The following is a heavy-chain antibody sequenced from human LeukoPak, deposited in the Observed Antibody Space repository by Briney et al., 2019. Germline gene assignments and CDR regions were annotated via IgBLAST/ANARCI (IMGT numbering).Heavy chain of an antibody. CDR3: ASPPSMALYY. CDR1: GFTFSSFA. Sequence: GGSLRLSCAASGFTFSSFAMSWVRQAPGKGLEWVSAIIGSGRSTYYADSVKGRCTISRDNSKDTLYLQMNSLTAEDTALYYCASPPSMALYYWDQGTLVTVSS. CDR2: IIGSGRST. D-gene: IGHD5-24*01. J-gene: IGHJ4*02. V-gene: IGHV3-23*01.